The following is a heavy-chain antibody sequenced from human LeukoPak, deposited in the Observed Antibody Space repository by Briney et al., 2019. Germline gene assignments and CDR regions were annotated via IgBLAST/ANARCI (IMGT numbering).Heavy chain of an antibody. CDR2: FDPKDGET. CDR3: ATATPGYKSNSDACDF. CDR1: GYTVRSLP. Sequence: ASVKVSCKVSGYTVRSLPMHWVRQAPGKGLEWMGNFDPKDGETLYAQKFQGRVTMTDDTSTDTAYMELNSLRSDDTAVYYCATATPGYKSNSDACDFWGQGTMVTVSS. D-gene: IGHD5-18*01. V-gene: IGHV1-24*01. J-gene: IGHJ3*01.